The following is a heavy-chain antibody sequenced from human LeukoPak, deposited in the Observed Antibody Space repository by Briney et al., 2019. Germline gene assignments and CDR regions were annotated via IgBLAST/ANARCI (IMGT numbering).Heavy chain of an antibody. CDR3: ARDSSSWYDPRPVHWFDT. J-gene: IGHJ5*02. V-gene: IGHV1-8*01. CDR2: MNPNSGNT. Sequence: ASVKVSCKASGYTFTSYDINWVRQATGQGLEWMGWMNPNSGNTGYAQKFEGRVTITRNTSISTAYMELSSLRSEDTAVYYCARDSSSWYDPRPVHWFDTWAREPWSPSPQ. D-gene: IGHD6-13*01. CDR1: GYTFTSYD.